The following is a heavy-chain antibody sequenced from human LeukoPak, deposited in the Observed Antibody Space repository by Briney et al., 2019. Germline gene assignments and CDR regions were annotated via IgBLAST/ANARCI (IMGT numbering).Heavy chain of an antibody. J-gene: IGHJ4*02. Sequence: SETLSLTCAVYGGSFSGYYWSWIRQPPGKGLEWIWEINHSGSTNYNPSLKSRVTISVYTSKNQFSLKLSSVTAADTAVYYCARGYDILTGSLGFDYWGQGTLVTVSS. V-gene: IGHV4-34*01. CDR2: INHSGST. CDR3: ARGYDILTGSLGFDY. D-gene: IGHD3-9*01. CDR1: GGSFSGYY.